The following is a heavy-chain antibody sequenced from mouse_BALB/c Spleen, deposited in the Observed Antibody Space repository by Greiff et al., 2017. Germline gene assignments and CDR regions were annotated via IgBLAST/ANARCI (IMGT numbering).Heavy chain of an antibody. CDR2: ISYSGST. J-gene: IGHJ3*01. V-gene: IGHV3-2*02. CDR3: ASLAY. Sequence: VQLQQSGPGLVKPSQSLSLTCTVTGYSITSDYAWNWIRQFPGNKLEWMGYISYSGSTSYNPSLKSRISITRDTSKNQFFLQLNSVTTEDTATYYCASLAYWGQGTLVTVSA. CDR1: GYSITSDYA.